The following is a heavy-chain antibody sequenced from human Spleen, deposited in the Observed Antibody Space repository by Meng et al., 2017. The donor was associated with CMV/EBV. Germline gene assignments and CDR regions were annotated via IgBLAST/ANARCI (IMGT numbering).Heavy chain of an antibody. D-gene: IGHD2-21*02. CDR3: VRRLYRYFDY. V-gene: IGHV3-30*03. Sequence: GGSLRLSCAASGFPFSSYVMHWVRQAPGKGLERVAVISFDGSNKYYGDSVEGRFTISRDNSENTLFLEMSSVRAEDTAVYYCVRRLYRYFDYWGQGTLVTVSS. CDR2: ISFDGSNK. J-gene: IGHJ4*02. CDR1: GFPFSSYV.